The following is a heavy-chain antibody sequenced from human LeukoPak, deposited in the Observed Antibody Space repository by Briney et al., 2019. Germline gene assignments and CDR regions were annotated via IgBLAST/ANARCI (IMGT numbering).Heavy chain of an antibody. CDR2: LKQDRSEK. V-gene: IGHV3-7*01. CDR1: GFAFSGYW. CDR3: ARGTIAAPGTDY. Sequence: GGSLRLSCAASGFAFSGYWMHWVRQAPGKGLEWVANLKQDRSEKHFADSVKGRFTISRDNAENSLYLQMNSLRAEDTAMYYCARGTIAAPGTDYWGQGTLVTVSS. J-gene: IGHJ4*02. D-gene: IGHD6-13*01.